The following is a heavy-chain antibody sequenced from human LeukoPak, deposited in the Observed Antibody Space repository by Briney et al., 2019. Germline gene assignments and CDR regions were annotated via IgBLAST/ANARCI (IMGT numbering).Heavy chain of an antibody. J-gene: IGHJ3*02. CDR3: AKAEQQLSYTYDAFDI. Sequence: GGSLRLSCAASGFTFSSYAMSWVRQAPRKGLEWVSLISWDGSSTFYADSVKGRFTISRDNSKNSLFLQMHTLRTEDTALYYCAKAEQQLSYTYDAFDIWGQGTMVTVSS. V-gene: IGHV3-43*01. CDR1: GFTFSSYA. D-gene: IGHD6-13*01. CDR2: ISWDGSST.